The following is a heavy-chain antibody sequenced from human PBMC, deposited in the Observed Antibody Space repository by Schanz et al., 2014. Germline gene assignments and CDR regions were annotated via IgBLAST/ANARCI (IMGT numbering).Heavy chain of an antibody. J-gene: IGHJ4*02. Sequence: QVLLVQSGAEVKQPGASVKVSCKASGYTFTSYGISWVRQAPGQGLEWMGWIGGSDGNTNFAQKFQGRVTMTTDTSTSTVYMELRSLTSDDSAVYYCASLYDREYFDYWGQGTLVTVSS. CDR1: GYTFTSYG. D-gene: IGHD2-8*01. CDR2: IGGSDGNT. V-gene: IGHV1-18*01. CDR3: ASLYDREYFDY.